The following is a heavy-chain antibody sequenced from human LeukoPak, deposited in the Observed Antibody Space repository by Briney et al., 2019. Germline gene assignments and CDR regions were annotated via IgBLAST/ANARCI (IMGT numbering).Heavy chain of an antibody. D-gene: IGHD4-17*01. J-gene: IGHJ6*02. CDR2: INHSGST. CDR1: GGSFSGYY. V-gene: IGHV4-34*01. Sequence: SETLSLTCAVYGGSFSGYYWSWIRQPPGKGLEWIGEINHSGSTNYNPSLKSRVTISVDTSKNQFSLTLSSVTAADTAVYYCARRHSTTTTRGGYYYGMDVWGQGTTVTVSS. CDR3: ARRHSTTTTRGGYYYGMDV.